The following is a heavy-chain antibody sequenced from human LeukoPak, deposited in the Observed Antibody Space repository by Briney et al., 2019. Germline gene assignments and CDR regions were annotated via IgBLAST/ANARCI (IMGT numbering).Heavy chain of an antibody. V-gene: IGHV3-23*01. CDR2: IICGGDST. CDR1: AFPFSSYA. J-gene: IGHJ4*02. Sequence: GSLSLSCSASAFPFSSYAMSWVRQAPGKGLEWVSTIICGGDSTNYTDPVKGRFTISRDNSKNTVYLQMNSLRADDTAVYYGAKPYRGYCSAYSCYYFDYWGQGTLVTVSS. D-gene: IGHD2-15*01. CDR3: AKPYRGYCSAYSCYYFDY.